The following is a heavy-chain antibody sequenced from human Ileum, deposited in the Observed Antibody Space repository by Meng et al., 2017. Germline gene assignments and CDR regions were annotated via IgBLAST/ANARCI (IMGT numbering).Heavy chain of an antibody. J-gene: IGHJ4*02. CDR2: ISFDGNYK. V-gene: IGHV3-30*15. D-gene: IGHD1-26*01. CDR1: GFTFSSHA. CDR3: VGEVGPRDFDN. Sequence: QGQLGEAGGGVVQPGRSLGVSCAASGFTFSSHAMHWVRQAPGKGLEWVALISFDGNYKDYPDSVKGRFTISRDNSKNTLYLQMSSLRVEDTAVYYCVGEVGPRDFDNWGQGILVTVSS.